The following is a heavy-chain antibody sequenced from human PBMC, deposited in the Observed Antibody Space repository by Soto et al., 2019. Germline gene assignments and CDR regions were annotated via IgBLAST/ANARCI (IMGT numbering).Heavy chain of an antibody. CDR2: ISANGQGI. D-gene: IGHD3-10*01. Sequence: GGSLRLSCAASGSTFNNYAMSWVRQAPGKGLEWVSAISANGQGIYYADSVKGRFIISRDNSKNTVFLHMDSLTAEDTAVYYCAKDRDYPRDYFHYWGQGTLVTVSS. J-gene: IGHJ4*02. CDR1: GSTFNNYA. CDR3: AKDRDYPRDYFHY. V-gene: IGHV3-23*01.